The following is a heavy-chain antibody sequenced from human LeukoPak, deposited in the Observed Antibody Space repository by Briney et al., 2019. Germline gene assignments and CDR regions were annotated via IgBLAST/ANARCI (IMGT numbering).Heavy chain of an antibody. J-gene: IGHJ6*03. CDR2: ISAYYGNT. CDR1: GYTFTSYG. D-gene: IGHD1-26*01. CDR3: AREPRDYTKSHTGSYTYYYYMDV. V-gene: IGHV1-18*01. Sequence: ASVKVSCKASGYTFTSYGFSWVRQAPGQGLEWMGLISAYYGNTNYAQKLQGRVTMTPDTSTSTAYLEMRRLRSDDTAVYYCAREPRDYTKSHTGSYTYYYYMDVWGKGTTVTVSS.